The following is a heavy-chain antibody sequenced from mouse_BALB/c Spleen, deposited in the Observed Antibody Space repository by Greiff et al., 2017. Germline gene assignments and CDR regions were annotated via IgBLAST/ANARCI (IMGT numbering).Heavy chain of an antibody. J-gene: IGHJ2*01. CDR1: GYTFSSYW. Sequence: QVQLKQSGAELMKPGASVKISCKATGYTFSSYWIEWVKQRPGHGLEWIGEILPGSGSTNYNEKFKGKATFTADTSSNTAYMQLSSLTSEDSAVYYCARNFVTTVVADYWGQGTTLTVSS. D-gene: IGHD1-1*01. CDR2: ILPGSGST. CDR3: ARNFVTTVVADY. V-gene: IGHV1-9*01.